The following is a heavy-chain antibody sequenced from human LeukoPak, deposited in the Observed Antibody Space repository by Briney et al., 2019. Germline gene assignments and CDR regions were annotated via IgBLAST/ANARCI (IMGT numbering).Heavy chain of an antibody. D-gene: IGHD2-15*01. CDR3: AKGYCSGGSCYWKVLGLDY. V-gene: IGHV3-30*18. CDR1: GFTFSSYG. J-gene: IGHJ4*02. CDR2: ISYDGSNK. Sequence: GGSLRLSCAASGFTFSSYGMHWVRQAPGKGLEWVAVISYDGSNKYYADSVKGRFTISRDNSKNTLYLRMNSLRAEDTAVYYCAKGYCSGGSCYWKVLGLDYWGQGTLVTVSS.